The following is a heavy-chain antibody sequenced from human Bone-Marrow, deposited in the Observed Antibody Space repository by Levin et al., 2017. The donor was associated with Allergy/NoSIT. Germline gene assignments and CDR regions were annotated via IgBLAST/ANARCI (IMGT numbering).Heavy chain of an antibody. Sequence: ASVKVSCKASGYTFTSYGISWVRQAPGQGLEWMGWISAYNGNTNYAQKLQGRVTMTTDTSTSTAYMELRSLRSDDTAVYYCARLWGLDGSSWGGWFDPWGQGTLVTVSS. J-gene: IGHJ5*02. CDR1: GYTFTSYG. CDR3: ARLWGLDGSSWGGWFDP. CDR2: ISAYNGNT. V-gene: IGHV1-18*01. D-gene: IGHD6-13*01.